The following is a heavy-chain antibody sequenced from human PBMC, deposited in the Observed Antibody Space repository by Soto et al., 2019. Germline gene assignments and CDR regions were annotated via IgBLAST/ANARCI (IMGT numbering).Heavy chain of an antibody. CDR1: GGSIIGHF. J-gene: IGHJ4*01. V-gene: IGHV4-59*11. CDR2: IHSSGGT. D-gene: IGHD4-4*01. CDR3: ARSRSNWDY. Sequence: QVQLQESGPGLVDPAQTLSLTCTVSGGSIIGHFWSWIRQPPGKGLEWIGTIHSSGGTNYNPSLKSRVTISVDTSKNQFSLDLTSVTAADTGICYCARSRSNWDYWGHGTLVTVSS.